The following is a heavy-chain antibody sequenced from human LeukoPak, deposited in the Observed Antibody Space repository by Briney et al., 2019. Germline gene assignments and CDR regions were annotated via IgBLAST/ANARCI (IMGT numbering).Heavy chain of an antibody. Sequence: PGGSLRLSCVASGFTFSSYWMTWVRQAPGKGLEWVANIKTDGSQIYYVDSVKGRFTISRDNAKNSLYLQMNSLRAEDTAVYYCARAGIGYYYYMDVWGKGTTVTVSS. CDR2: IKTDGSQI. CDR3: ARAGIGYYYYMDV. CDR1: GFTFSSYW. V-gene: IGHV3-7*01. D-gene: IGHD3-10*01. J-gene: IGHJ6*03.